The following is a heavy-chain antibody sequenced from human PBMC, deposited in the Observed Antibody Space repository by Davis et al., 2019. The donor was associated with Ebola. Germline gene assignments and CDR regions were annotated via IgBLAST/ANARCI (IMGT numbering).Heavy chain of an antibody. CDR3: AREITGPGNFYGKDV. D-gene: IGHD1-14*01. V-gene: IGHV4-61*01. Sequence: SETLSLTCNVSGVSVSSTTSFWTWVRQPPGKELEWIGYIYYGGRTDYNPSLKSRVTISTATSENQFSLKLSSVTAADTAVYYCAREITGPGNFYGKDVWGQGTLVTVSS. CDR1: GVSVSSTTSF. J-gene: IGHJ6*02. CDR2: IYYGGRT.